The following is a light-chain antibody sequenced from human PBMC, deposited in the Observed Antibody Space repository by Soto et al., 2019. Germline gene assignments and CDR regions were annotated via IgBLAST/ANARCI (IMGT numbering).Light chain of an antibody. J-gene: IGKJ1*01. CDR1: HSVSPW. Sequence: DIRMTQSPSTLSASVGGRVTITCRASHSVSPWLAWYQQKPGKAPKLLIYRTSSLQNGVPARFSGRGSGTDFFRTISNLQPDDLATYYCQQYRSSSTCGQGTRVE. CDR2: RTS. CDR3: QQYRSSST. V-gene: IGKV1-5*03.